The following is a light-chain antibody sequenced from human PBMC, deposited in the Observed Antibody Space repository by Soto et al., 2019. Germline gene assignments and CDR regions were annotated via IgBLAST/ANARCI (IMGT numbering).Light chain of an antibody. CDR3: QQRTSWPPT. CDR1: QNVNNH. V-gene: IGKV3-11*01. J-gene: IGKJ5*01. Sequence: EIVLTQSPATLSLSPGERATLSCKASQNVNNHLVWYQQKSGQAPRLVIYDTSTRASDFPARFSGRGSGTDFTLTISSLEPEDFAVYYRQQRTSWPPTFGQGTRLDIK. CDR2: DTS.